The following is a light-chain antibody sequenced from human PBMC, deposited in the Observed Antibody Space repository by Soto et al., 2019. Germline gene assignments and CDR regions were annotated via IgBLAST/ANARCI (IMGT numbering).Light chain of an antibody. CDR2: GAS. V-gene: IGKV3-15*01. CDR3: QQYNDWPPFT. J-gene: IGKJ3*01. Sequence: EIVMTQSPATLSVSPGESATLSCRASQSVSSNLAWFQQKPGQAPSLLIYGASTRATGVPARFSGSGSGTESTLTISSLQSEDFAVYYCQQYNDWPPFTFGPGTKVDIK. CDR1: QSVSSN.